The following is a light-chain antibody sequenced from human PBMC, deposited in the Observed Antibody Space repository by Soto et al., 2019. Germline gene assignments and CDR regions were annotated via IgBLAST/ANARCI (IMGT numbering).Light chain of an antibody. CDR1: SSDVGNYNY. CDR2: DVS. V-gene: IGLV2-11*01. Sequence: QSALTQPRSVSGSPGKSVTISCTGTSSDVGNYNYVSWYQQHPGKAPKLIIYDVSKRPSGVHDRFSGSKSGNTASLTISGLRADDEADYYCCSYAGSFTYVFGTGTKGT. CDR3: CSYAGSFTYV. J-gene: IGLJ1*01.